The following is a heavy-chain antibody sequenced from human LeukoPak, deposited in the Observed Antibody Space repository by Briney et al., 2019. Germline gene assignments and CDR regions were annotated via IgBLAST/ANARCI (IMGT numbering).Heavy chain of an antibody. CDR1: GFTFSSYA. J-gene: IGHJ4*02. V-gene: IGHV3-30*03. CDR3: ARSRRRELLRTYFDY. Sequence: GGSLRLSCAASGFTFSSYAMSWVRQAPGKGLEWVAVISYDGSNKYYADSVKGRFTISRDNSKNTLYLQMNSLRAEDTAVYYCARSRRRELLRTYFDYWGQGTLVTVSS. CDR2: ISYDGSNK. D-gene: IGHD1-26*01.